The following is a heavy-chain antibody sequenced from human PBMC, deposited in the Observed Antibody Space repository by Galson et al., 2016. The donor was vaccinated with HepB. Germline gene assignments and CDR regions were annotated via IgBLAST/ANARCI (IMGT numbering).Heavy chain of an antibody. CDR3: AKPTNSDAFHI. D-gene: IGHD5-12*01. J-gene: IGHJ3*02. CDR2: ISYDGGNK. V-gene: IGHV3-30*18. Sequence: SLRLSCAASGFIFTNYGMHWVRQAPGKGLEWVAVISYDGGNKYYADSVKGRFTISRDNSEKTVYLQMNSLETEDTAVYYCAKPTNSDAFHIWGQGTMVTVSS. CDR1: GFIFTNYG.